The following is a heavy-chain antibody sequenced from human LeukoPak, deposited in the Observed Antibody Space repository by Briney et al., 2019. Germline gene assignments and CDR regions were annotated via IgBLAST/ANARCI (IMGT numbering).Heavy chain of an antibody. CDR1: GGTFSSYA. Sequence: GSSVKVSCKASGGTFSSYAISWVRQAPGQGLEWMGGIIPIFGTANYAQKFQGRVTITADESTSTAYMELSSLRSEDTAVYYCARGLPGMVVAASYCYYYYMDVWGKGTTVTVSS. CDR2: IIPIFGTA. V-gene: IGHV1-69*01. D-gene: IGHD2-15*01. J-gene: IGHJ6*03. CDR3: ARGLPGMVVAASYCYYYYMDV.